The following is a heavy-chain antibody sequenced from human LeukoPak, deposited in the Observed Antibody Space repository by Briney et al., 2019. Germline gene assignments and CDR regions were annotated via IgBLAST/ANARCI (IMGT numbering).Heavy chain of an antibody. D-gene: IGHD5-18*01. CDR3: ARDLYSYPYGYYYYGMDV. V-gene: IGHV3-48*03. J-gene: IGHJ6*02. Sequence: GGSLRLSCAASGFTFSSYEMNWVRQAPGKGLEWVSYISSSGSTIYYADSVKGRFTISRDNAKNSLYLQMNSLRAEDTAVYYCARDLYSYPYGYYYYGMDVWGQGTTVTVSS. CDR2: ISSSGSTI. CDR1: GFTFSSYE.